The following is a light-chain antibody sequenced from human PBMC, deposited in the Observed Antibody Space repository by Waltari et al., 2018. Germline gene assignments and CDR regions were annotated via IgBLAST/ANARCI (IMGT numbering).Light chain of an antibody. Sequence: VILTQSPAALSLSPGERATLSCRASQSVSSYLAWYQQKPGQAPRLLIHSASSRATGIPDRFSGSGSGTEFTLTISSLEPEDVGVYHCYQHSSGYSFGQGTEVEIK. V-gene: IGKV3-11*01. J-gene: IGKJ2*03. CDR2: SAS. CDR3: YQHSSGYS. CDR1: QSVSSY.